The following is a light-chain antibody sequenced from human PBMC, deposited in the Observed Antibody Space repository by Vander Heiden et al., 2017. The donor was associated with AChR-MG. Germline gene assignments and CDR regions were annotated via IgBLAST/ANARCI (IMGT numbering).Light chain of an antibody. CDR2: GAS. Sequence: DIVLTQSPATLSLSPGERATLSCRASQSVSSSYLAWYQQKPGQAPRLLIYGASSRATGIPDRFSGSGSGTDFTLTISRLEPEDFAVYYCQQYGSSYTFGQGTKLEIK. V-gene: IGKV3-20*01. CDR3: QQYGSSYT. J-gene: IGKJ2*01. CDR1: QSVSSSY.